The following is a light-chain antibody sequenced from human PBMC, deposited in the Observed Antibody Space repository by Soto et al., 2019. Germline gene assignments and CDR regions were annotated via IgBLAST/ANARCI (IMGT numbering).Light chain of an antibody. CDR3: HQYYNRPPWT. CDR1: RSVDTD. CDR2: ATS. J-gene: IGKJ1*01. Sequence: EILMTQSPSTLAVSPGDSATLSCRASRSVDTDLAWYQQKPGQAPRLLVFATSARATGVPDRFRGSRSGTDFTLTISSLQHEDSATYYCHQYYNRPPWTFGQGTKVDIK. V-gene: IGKV3-15*01.